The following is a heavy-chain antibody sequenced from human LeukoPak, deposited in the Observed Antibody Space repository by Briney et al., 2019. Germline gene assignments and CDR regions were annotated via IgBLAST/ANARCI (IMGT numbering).Heavy chain of an antibody. CDR3: AKGRSPSAMVNVGTFDP. J-gene: IGHJ5*02. Sequence: PGGSLRLSCAASGFTFSSYGMHWVRQAPGKGLEWVAVIWYDGSNKYYADSVKGQFTISRDNSKNTLYLQMNSLRAEDTAVYYCAKGRSPSAMVNVGTFDPWGQGTLVTVSS. D-gene: IGHD5-18*01. V-gene: IGHV3-33*06. CDR1: GFTFSSYG. CDR2: IWYDGSNK.